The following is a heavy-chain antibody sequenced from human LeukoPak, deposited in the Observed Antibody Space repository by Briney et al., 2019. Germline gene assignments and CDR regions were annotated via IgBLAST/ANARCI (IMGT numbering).Heavy chain of an antibody. J-gene: IGHJ4*02. Sequence: SETLSLTCTVSGGSISNYWSWIRRPAGKGLEWIGRIYSTGSTNYNPSLKSRVTMSVDTSKNQFSLRLRSVTAADTAVYYCARQIASAGTAGFDFWGQGALVTVSS. V-gene: IGHV4-4*07. CDR3: ARQIASAGTAGFDF. CDR1: GGSISNY. D-gene: IGHD6-13*01. CDR2: IYSTGST.